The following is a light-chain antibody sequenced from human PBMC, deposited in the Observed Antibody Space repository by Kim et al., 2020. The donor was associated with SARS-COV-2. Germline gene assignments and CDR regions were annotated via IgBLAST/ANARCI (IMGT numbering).Light chain of an antibody. CDR2: WAS. CDR3: QQYYSTPYT. V-gene: IGKV4-1*01. J-gene: IGKJ2*01. CDR1: QSCLYSSNNQNY. Sequence: RATINCKSSQSCLYSSNNQNYLAWYQQKPGQPPKLLIYWASTREYGVPDRFSGSGSGTDFTLTISSLQAEDVAVYYCQQYYSTPYTFGQGTKLEI.